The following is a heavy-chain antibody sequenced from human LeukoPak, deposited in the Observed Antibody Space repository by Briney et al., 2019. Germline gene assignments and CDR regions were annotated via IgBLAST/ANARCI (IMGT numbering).Heavy chain of an antibody. CDR1: GGTFSSYA. Sequence: ASVKVSCKASGGTFSSYAISWVRQAPGQGLEWMGGIIHIFGTANYAQKFQGRVTITADESTSTAYMELSSLRSEDTAVYYCARGGITMVRGVTTAGFDIWGQGTMVTVSS. CDR2: IIHIFGTA. D-gene: IGHD3-10*01. V-gene: IGHV1-69*01. J-gene: IGHJ3*02. CDR3: ARGGITMVRGVTTAGFDI.